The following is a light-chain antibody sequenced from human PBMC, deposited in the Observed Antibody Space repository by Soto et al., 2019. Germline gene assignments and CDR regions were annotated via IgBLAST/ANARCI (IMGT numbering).Light chain of an antibody. J-gene: IGLJ3*02. CDR2: EVS. Sequence: QSALTQPASVSGSPGQSITISCTGTSSDVGGYNYVSWYQHYPGEAPSVMIYEVSRRPSGVSNRFSGSKSGNTASLTISGRQAEDEADYSCSSYTGSSTAWLFGGGTKLTVL. CDR3: SSYTGSSTAWL. CDR1: SSDVGGYNY. V-gene: IGLV2-14*01.